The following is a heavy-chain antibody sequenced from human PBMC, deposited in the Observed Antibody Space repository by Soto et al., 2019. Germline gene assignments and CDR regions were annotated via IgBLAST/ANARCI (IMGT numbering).Heavy chain of an antibody. CDR1: GFSFNTYA. V-gene: IGHV3-30*18. CDR2: ISYDGSNK. CDR3: AKGQHCSSTSCYFYYYGMDV. D-gene: IGHD2-2*01. J-gene: IGHJ6*02. Sequence: QVQLVESGGGVVQPGRSLRLSCAASGFSFNTYAMHWVRQAPGKGLEWVAVISYDGSNKYYADSVKGRLNIPRDNSKNTLYLQMNSLRAEDTAVYYCAKGQHCSSTSCYFYYYGMDVWGQGTTVAVSS.